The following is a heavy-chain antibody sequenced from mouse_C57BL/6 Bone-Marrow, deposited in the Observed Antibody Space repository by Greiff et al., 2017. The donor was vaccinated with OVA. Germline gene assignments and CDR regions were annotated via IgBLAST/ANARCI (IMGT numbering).Heavy chain of an antibody. CDR3: ARDYGYADYYAMDY. CDR2: ISYDGSN. J-gene: IGHJ4*01. V-gene: IGHV3-6*01. Sequence: EVKLLESGPGLVKPSQSLSLTCSVTGYSITSGYYWNWIRQFPGNKLEWMGYISYDGSNNYNPSLKNRTSITRDTSKNQSFLKLNSVTTEDTATYYCARDYGYADYYAMDYWGQGTSVTVSS. CDR1: GYSITSGYY. D-gene: IGHD2-2*01.